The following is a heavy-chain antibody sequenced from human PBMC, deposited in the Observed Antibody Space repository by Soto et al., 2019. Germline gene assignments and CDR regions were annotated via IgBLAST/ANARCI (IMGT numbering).Heavy chain of an antibody. V-gene: IGHV4-61*01. CDR3: AKTRRSGYSYNWFDP. J-gene: IGHJ5*02. CDR2: IYYSGST. Sequence: SETLSLTCTFSCGSVISGSYYWSWIRQPPGKGLEWIGYIYYSGSTNYNPSLKSRVTISVDTSKNQFSLKLSSVTAADTAVYYCAKTRRSGYSYNWFDPWGQGTLVTVSS. D-gene: IGHD3-3*01. CDR1: CGSVISGSYY.